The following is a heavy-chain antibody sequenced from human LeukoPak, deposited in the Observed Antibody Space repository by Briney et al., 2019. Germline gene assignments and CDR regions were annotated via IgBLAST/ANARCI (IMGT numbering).Heavy chain of an antibody. CDR2: IYTSGST. Sequence: SETLSLTCTVSGGSINSVSYYWRWIRQPAGKGLEWIGRIYTSGSTNYNPSLTSRVTISLDSSMNQFSLKLSSVTAADTAVYYCARRRRYSYGLINDAFDIWGQGTMVTVSS. J-gene: IGHJ3*02. V-gene: IGHV4-61*02. CDR1: GGSINSVSYY. CDR3: ARRRRYSYGLINDAFDI. D-gene: IGHD5-18*01.